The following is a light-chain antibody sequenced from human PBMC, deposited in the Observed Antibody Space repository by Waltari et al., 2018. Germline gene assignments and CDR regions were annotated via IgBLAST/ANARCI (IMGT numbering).Light chain of an antibody. CDR1: SRAVGAYNY. Sequence: QSALTQPASVSGSPGQSITISCTGTSRAVGAYNYPSWYQQHPGKAPKVVIFDVSYRPSGVSNRFSGSKSGNTASLTISGLQAEDEADYYCTSYTSSHSLVFGTGTRVTV. CDR2: DVS. J-gene: IGLJ1*01. V-gene: IGLV2-14*03. CDR3: TSYTSSHSLV.